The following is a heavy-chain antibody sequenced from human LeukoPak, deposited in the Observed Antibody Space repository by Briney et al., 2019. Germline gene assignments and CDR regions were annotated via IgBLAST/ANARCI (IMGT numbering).Heavy chain of an antibody. CDR3: ARDGDLIFDY. J-gene: IGHJ4*02. Sequence: GGSPRLSCAASGFTFSSYSMNWVRQAPGKGLEWVSSISSSSSYIYYADSVKGRFTISRDNAKNSLYLQMNSLRAEDTAVYYCARDGDLIFDYWGQGTLVTVSS. CDR2: ISSSSSYI. CDR1: GFTFSSYS. D-gene: IGHD7-27*01. V-gene: IGHV3-21*01.